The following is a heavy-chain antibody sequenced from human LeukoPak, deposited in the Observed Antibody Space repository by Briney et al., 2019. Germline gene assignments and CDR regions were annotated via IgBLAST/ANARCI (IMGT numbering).Heavy chain of an antibody. Sequence: SETLSLTCTVSGGSISSSSYYWGWIRQPPGKGLEWIGSIYYSGSTCYNPSLKSRVTISVDTSKNQFSLKLSSVTAADTAVYYCALGGFVVVPAAYFQHWGQGTLVTVSS. V-gene: IGHV4-39*01. CDR1: GGSISSSSYY. D-gene: IGHD2-2*01. CDR2: IYYSGST. CDR3: ALGGFVVVPAAYFQH. J-gene: IGHJ1*01.